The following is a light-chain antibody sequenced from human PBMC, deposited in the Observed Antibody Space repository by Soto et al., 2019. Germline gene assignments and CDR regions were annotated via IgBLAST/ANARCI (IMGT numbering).Light chain of an antibody. CDR1: QSVSNS. J-gene: IGKJ5*01. V-gene: IGKV3-11*01. CDR3: QQHGTSPIT. Sequence: IVLTQSPFTVSLSPGERVTLSCRASQSVSNSLAWYQQKPGQPPRLLIYDVSNRATGIPARFSGSGSGTDFTLTITSLEPEDFAVYYCQQHGTSPITFGQGTRLEIK. CDR2: DVS.